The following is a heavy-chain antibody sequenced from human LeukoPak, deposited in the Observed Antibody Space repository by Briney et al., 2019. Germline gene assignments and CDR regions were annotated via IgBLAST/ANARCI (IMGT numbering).Heavy chain of an antibody. CDR2: LRSDGTT. J-gene: IGHJ4*02. CDR3: ARDGSYKFDY. Sequence: GGSLRLFCAASGFNCSNSWMHWVRQTPGKGLVWLSCLRSDGTTTYAEFGEGRFTISRDSAKNTLYLQMNSLRAEDTAVYYCARDGSYKFDYWGQGTLVTVSP. D-gene: IGHD1-26*01. CDR1: GFNCSNSW. V-gene: IGHV3-74*01.